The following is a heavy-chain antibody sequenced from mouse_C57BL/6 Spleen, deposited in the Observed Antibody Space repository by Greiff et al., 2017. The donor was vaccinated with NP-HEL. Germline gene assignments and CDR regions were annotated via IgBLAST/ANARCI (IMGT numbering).Heavy chain of an antibody. CDR3: AREGLGSRGPYWYFDV. D-gene: IGHD1-1*01. V-gene: IGHV1-78*01. J-gene: IGHJ1*03. Sequence: LQESDAELVKPGASVKISCKVSGYTFTDHTIHWMKQRPEQGLEWIGYIYPRDGSTKYNEKFKGKATLTADKSSSTAYMQLNSLTSEDSAVYFCAREGLGSRGPYWYFDVWGTGTTVTVSS. CDR1: GYTFTDHT. CDR2: IYPRDGST.